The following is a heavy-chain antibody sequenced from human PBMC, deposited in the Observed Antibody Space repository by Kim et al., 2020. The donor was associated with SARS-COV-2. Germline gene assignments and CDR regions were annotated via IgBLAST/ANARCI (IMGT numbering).Heavy chain of an antibody. CDR3: AKEKGAAAGIGPLDY. J-gene: IGHJ4*02. V-gene: IGHV3-23*01. Sequence: AVKGRFNISRDNSKNTLYLQMNRLRAEDTAVYYCAKEKGAAAGIGPLDYWGQGTLVTVSS. D-gene: IGHD6-13*01.